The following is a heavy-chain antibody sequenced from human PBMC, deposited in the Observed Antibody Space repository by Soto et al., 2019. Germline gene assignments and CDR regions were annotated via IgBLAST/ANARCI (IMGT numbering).Heavy chain of an antibody. J-gene: IGHJ5*02. Sequence: SETLSLTCTVSGGSISSSSYYWGWIRQPPGKGLEWIGSIYYSGSTYYNPSLKSRVTISVDTSKNQFSLKLSSVTAADTAVYYCARHATIGQQWLVPWGRDNWFDPRCQGTLVTVSS. CDR2: IYYSGST. D-gene: IGHD6-19*01. CDR3: ARHATIGQQWLVPWGRDNWFDP. V-gene: IGHV4-39*01. CDR1: GGSISSSSYY.